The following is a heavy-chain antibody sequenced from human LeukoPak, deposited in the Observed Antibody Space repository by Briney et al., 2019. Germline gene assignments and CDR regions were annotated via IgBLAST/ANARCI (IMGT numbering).Heavy chain of an antibody. V-gene: IGHV4-34*01. CDR1: GGSFSGYY. D-gene: IGHD5-24*01. CDR3: ASLRRDGYNYYFDY. J-gene: IGHJ4*02. CDR2: INHSGST. Sequence: SETLSLTCAVYGGSFSGYYWSWIRQPPGKGLEWIGEINHSGSTNYNPSLKSRVTISVDTSKNQFSLKLSSVTAADTAVYYCASLRRDGYNYYFDYWGQGTLVTVSS.